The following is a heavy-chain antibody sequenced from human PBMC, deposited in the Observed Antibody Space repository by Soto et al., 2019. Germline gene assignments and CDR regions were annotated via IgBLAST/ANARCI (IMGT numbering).Heavy chain of an antibody. CDR2: ISSNGRST. D-gene: IGHD2-8*01. CDR1: GFTFSTYA. Sequence: GGSLRLSCATSGFTFSTYAMHWVRQAPGKGLEYVSAISSNGRSTYYANSVKGRFTISRDNSKNTLYLQMDSLRAEDMAVYYYARDRCTNGVCYAPSDYWGQGTLVTVSS. J-gene: IGHJ4*02. CDR3: ARDRCTNGVCYAPSDY. V-gene: IGHV3-64*01.